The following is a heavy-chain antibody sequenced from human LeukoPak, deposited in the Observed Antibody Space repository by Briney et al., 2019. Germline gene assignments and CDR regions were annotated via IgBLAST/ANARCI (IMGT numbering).Heavy chain of an antibody. CDR1: ASSINSYY. V-gene: IGHV4-59*01. CDR3: AAGITGRTIDY. Sequence: PSETLSLTCTVSASSINSYYWNWVRQPPGKGLEWIGYVYYSENTYYGPSLKSRVSISVDTSKKQFSLKMNSVTAADTAVYYCAAGITGRTIDYWGQGTLVTVSS. J-gene: IGHJ4*02. CDR2: VYYSENT. D-gene: IGHD1-20*01.